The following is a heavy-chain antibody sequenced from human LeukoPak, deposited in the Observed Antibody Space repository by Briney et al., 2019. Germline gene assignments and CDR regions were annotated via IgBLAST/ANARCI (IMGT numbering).Heavy chain of an antibody. D-gene: IGHD3-9*01. CDR2: INHSGST. CDR1: GGSFNGYY. CDR3: ARGYYDILTGYSLDY. V-gene: IGHV4-34*01. Sequence: PSETLSLTCAVYGGSFNGYYWSWIRQPPGKGLEWIGEINHSGSTNYNPSLKSRVTISVDTSKNQFSLKLSSVTAADTAVYYCARGYYDILTGYSLDYWGQGTLVTVSS. J-gene: IGHJ4*02.